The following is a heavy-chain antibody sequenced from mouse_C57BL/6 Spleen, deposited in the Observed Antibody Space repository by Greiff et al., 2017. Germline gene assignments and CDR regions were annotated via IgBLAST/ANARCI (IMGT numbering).Heavy chain of an antibody. CDR3: TYYCGSMFAY. V-gene: IGHV1-5*01. D-gene: IGHD1-1*01. J-gene: IGHJ3*01. Sequence: EVQLQQSGTVLARPGASVKMSCKTSGYTFTSYWMHWVQQRPGQGLEWIGAIYPGNSDTSYNQKFKGKAKLTAVTSASTAYMELSSLTTEDSAVSYCTYYCGSMFAYWGQGTLVTVSA. CDR2: IYPGNSDT. CDR1: GYTFTSYW.